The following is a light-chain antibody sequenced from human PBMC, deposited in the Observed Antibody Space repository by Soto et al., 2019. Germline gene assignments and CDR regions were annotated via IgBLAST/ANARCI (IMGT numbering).Light chain of an antibody. CDR1: SSNIASNT. CDR3: AAWDDSLNGPL. Sequence: QSVLTQPPSVSGTPGQRVTIYCSGSSSNIASNTVNWYQQLPGTAPKLVIYSANQRPSGVPDRFSGSKSGTSASLAISGLQSEDEADYFCAAWDDSLNGPLFGGGTKLTVL. J-gene: IGLJ2*01. CDR2: SAN. V-gene: IGLV1-44*01.